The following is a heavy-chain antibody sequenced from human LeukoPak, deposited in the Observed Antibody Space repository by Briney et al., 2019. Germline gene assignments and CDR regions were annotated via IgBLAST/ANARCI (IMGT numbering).Heavy chain of an antibody. CDR2: ISSSGSTI. J-gene: IGHJ3*02. CDR3: ARAFDAFDI. CDR1: GFTFSSYE. V-gene: IGHV3-48*03. Sequence: AGGSLRLSCAASGFTFSSYEMNWVRQAPGKGLEWVSYISSSGSTIYYADSVKGRFTISRDNAENSLYLQMNSLRAEDTAVYYCARAFDAFDIWGQGTMVTVSS.